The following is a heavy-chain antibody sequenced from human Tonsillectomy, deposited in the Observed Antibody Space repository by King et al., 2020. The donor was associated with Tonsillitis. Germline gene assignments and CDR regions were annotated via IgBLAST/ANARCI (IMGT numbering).Heavy chain of an antibody. Sequence: QLVQSGAEVKKPGSSVKVSCKASGGTFSSYAISWVRQAPGQGLDWVGEMIPIFGAANYAQKFQGRVTFTADETTSTAYMELSSLRSEDTAVYYCARVYPFGLVGYFDLWGRGTLVTVSS. J-gene: IGHJ2*01. V-gene: IGHV1-69*01. D-gene: IGHD2-15*01. CDR2: MIPIFGAA. CDR3: ARVYPFGLVGYFDL. CDR1: GGTFSSYA.